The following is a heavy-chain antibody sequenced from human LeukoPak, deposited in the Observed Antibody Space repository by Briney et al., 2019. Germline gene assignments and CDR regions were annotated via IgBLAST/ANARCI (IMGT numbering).Heavy chain of an antibody. CDR1: GFTFSNYG. CDR3: TRDLMDYDVSTGLHHYYMDV. Sequence: PGGSLRLSCAAPGFTFSNYGMHWVRQAPGKGLEWVAFMQYGGSDKFFADSVKGRFTISRDNSKNTLYLQMNSLRAEDTAVYYCTRDLMDYDVSTGLHHYYMDVWGQGTTVTVSS. CDR2: MQYGGSDK. J-gene: IGHJ6*02. V-gene: IGHV3-30*02. D-gene: IGHD3-9*01.